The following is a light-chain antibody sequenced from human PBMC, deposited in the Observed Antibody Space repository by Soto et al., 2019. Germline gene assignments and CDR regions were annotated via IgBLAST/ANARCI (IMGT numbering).Light chain of an antibody. CDR3: QQYENLPT. Sequence: DIQMTQSPSSLSASVGDRVTITCQASQNMNNYLNWYQQKPGRAPKLLIYDASNLEAGVPSRFRGSGSGTDFTFTISRLQPEDMATYYCQQYENLPTFGQGTRLEIK. V-gene: IGKV1-33*01. J-gene: IGKJ5*01. CDR2: DAS. CDR1: QNMNNY.